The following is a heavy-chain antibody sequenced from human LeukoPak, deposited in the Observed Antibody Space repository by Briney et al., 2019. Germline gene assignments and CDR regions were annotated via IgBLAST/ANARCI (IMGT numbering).Heavy chain of an antibody. CDR2: ISGSGGST. D-gene: IGHD5-18*01. J-gene: IGHJ4*02. V-gene: IGHV3-23*01. Sequence: GGSLRFSCAASGLTFSSYAMSWFRQAPGKGLEWASAISGSGGSTYYADSVKGRFTISRDNSKNTLYLQMNSLRAEDTAVYYCAKQKKQLWYYFDYWGQGTLVTVSS. CDR1: GLTFSSYA. CDR3: AKQKKQLWYYFDY.